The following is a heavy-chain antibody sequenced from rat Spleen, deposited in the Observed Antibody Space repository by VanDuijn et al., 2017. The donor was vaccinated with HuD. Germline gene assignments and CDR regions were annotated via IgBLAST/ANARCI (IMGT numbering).Heavy chain of an antibody. Sequence: EVQLVESGGGLVQPGRSLKLSCAASGFTFSNYDMAWVRQAPTKGLAWVTTISRRSDRTYYRDSVKGRFTVSRDNAKSTLYLQMDSLRSDDPATYYCARHHYYSGDGWFAYWGQGTLVTVSS. V-gene: IGHV5-25*01. D-gene: IGHD1-1*01. CDR3: ARHHYYSGDGWFAY. CDR2: ISRRSDRT. CDR1: GFTFSNYD. J-gene: IGHJ3*01.